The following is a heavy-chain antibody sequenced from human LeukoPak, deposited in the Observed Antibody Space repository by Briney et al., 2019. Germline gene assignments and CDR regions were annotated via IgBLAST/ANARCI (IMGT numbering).Heavy chain of an antibody. V-gene: IGHV3-23*01. CDR1: GFTFSSYA. J-gene: IGHJ4*02. CDR3: AKTRPLDSSSWSHGDY. CDR2: ISGSGDST. D-gene: IGHD6-13*01. Sequence: GGSLRLSCAASGFTFSSYAMSWVRQAPGKGLEWVSAISGSGDSTYYGDSVKGRFTISRGNSKNTLYLQMNSLRAEDTAVYYCAKTRPLDSSSWSHGDYWGQGTLVTVSS.